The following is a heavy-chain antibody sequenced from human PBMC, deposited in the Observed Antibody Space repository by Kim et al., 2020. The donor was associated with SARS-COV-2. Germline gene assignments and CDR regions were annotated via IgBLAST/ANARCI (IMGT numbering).Heavy chain of an antibody. CDR1: GFTFSNAW. Sequence: GGSLRLSCAASGFTFSNAWMSWVRQAPGKGLEWVGRIKSKTDGGTTDYAAPVKGRFTISRDDSKNTLYLQMNSLKTEDTAVYYCTTVEDIVATCFDYWGQRTLVTVSS. D-gene: IGHD5-12*01. CDR2: IKSKTDGGTT. J-gene: IGHJ4*02. V-gene: IGHV3-15*01. CDR3: TTVEDIVATCFDY.